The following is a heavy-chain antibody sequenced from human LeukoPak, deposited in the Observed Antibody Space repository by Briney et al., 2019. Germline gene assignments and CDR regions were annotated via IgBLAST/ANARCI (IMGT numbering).Heavy chain of an antibody. Sequence: GGSLRLSCAASGFTFSSYGMNWVRQAPGKGLEWISYISSSSSTIYYADSVKGRFTISRDNAKNSLYLQMNSPRDEDTAVYYCARDRSSGYYGSVDYWGQGALVTVSS. V-gene: IGHV3-48*02. J-gene: IGHJ4*02. CDR1: GFTFSSYG. CDR2: ISSSSSTI. CDR3: ARDRSSGYYGSVDY. D-gene: IGHD3-22*01.